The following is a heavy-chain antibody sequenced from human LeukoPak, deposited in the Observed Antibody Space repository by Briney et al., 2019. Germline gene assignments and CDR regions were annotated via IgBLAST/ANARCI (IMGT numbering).Heavy chain of an antibody. J-gene: IGHJ4*02. Sequence: GGSLRLSCAASGYTLSRYSMNRVPHAPRKGVEWVSYISSSRSTIYYADSVKGRFTISRDNAKNSLYLQMNSLRAEDTAVYYCARGAYGDYGNIDYWGQGTLVTVSS. CDR1: GYTLSRYS. V-gene: IGHV3-48*01. CDR3: ARGAYGDYGNIDY. CDR2: ISSSRSTI. D-gene: IGHD4-17*01.